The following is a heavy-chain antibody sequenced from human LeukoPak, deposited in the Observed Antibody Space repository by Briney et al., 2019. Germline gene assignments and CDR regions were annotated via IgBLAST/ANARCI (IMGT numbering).Heavy chain of an antibody. CDR2: IYYSGST. V-gene: IGHV4-59*01. D-gene: IGHD3-10*01. J-gene: IGHJ4*02. Sequence: PSETLSLTCTVSGGSISSYYWSWIRQPPGKGLEWNGYIYYSGSTNYNPSLKSRVTISVDTSKNQFSLKLSSVTAADTAVYYCARDYYGSGSSDYWGQGTLVTVSS. CDR3: ARDYYGSGSSDY. CDR1: GGSISSYY.